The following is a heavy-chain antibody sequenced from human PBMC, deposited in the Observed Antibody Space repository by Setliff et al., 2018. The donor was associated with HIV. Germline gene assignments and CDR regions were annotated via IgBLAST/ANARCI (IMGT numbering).Heavy chain of an antibody. J-gene: IGHJ4*02. D-gene: IGHD3-16*02. V-gene: IGHV3-7*01. CDR1: GFTFSSYW. CDR3: ARVSSRLYDYVWESYRYGNFDY. CDR2: INEDGSEK. Sequence: PGGSLRLSCAASGFTFSSYWMTWVRQAPGKGLDWVANINEDGSEKYYLDSVKGRFTISRDNAKNSLYLQMTSLRAEDTAVYYCARVSSRLYDYVWESYRYGNFDYWGQGALVTVSS.